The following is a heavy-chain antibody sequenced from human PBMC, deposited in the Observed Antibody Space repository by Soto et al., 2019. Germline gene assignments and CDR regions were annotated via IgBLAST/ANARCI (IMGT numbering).Heavy chain of an antibody. V-gene: IGHV3-30-3*01. CDR3: ARDQSGYPYYYYGMDV. CDR1: GFTFSSYA. CDR2: ISYDGSNK. J-gene: IGHJ6*02. Sequence: QVQLVESGGGVVQPGRSLRLSCAASGFTFSSYAMHWVRQAPGKGLEWVAVISYDGSNKYYADSVKGRFTISRDNSKNTLYLQMNSLRAEDTAVYYCARDQSGYPYYYYGMDVWGQGTTVTVSS. D-gene: IGHD5-12*01.